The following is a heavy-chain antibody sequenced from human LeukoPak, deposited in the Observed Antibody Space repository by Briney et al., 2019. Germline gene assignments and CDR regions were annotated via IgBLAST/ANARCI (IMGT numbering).Heavy chain of an antibody. CDR3: ARGYSSSWYSFDY. D-gene: IGHD6-13*01. J-gene: IGHJ4*02. CDR2: INHSGST. V-gene: IGHV4-34*01. CDR1: GGAFSGYY. Sequence: SETLSLTCAVYGGAFSGYYWSWIRQPPGKGLEWIGEINHSGSTNYNPSLKSRVTISVDTSKNQFSLKLSSVTAADTAVYYCARGYSSSWYSFDYWGQGTLVTVSS.